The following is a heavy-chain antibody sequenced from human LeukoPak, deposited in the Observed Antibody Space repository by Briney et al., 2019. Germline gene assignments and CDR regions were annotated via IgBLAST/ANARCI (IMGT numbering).Heavy chain of an antibody. Sequence: ASVKVSCKASGYTFTSYDINWVRQATGQGLEWMGWMNPNSGNTGYAQKFQGRVTMTRNTSISTAYMELSSLRSEDTAVYYCARGRLGFRGDYYYGMDVWGQGTTVTVSS. J-gene: IGHJ6*02. CDR2: MNPNSGNT. CDR1: GYTFTSYD. CDR3: ARGRLGFRGDYYYGMDV. V-gene: IGHV1-8*01. D-gene: IGHD3-10*01.